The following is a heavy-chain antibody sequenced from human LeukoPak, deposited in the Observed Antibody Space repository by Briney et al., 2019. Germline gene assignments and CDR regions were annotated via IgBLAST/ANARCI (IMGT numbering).Heavy chain of an antibody. Sequence: SGGSLRLSCAASGFTLISYAMHWVRQAPGKGLEWVAVISYDGSNKYYADSVKGRFTISRDNAKNSLYLQMNSLRAEDTAVYYCTRGFDYCGQGTLVTVSS. CDR3: TRGFDY. CDR2: ISYDGSNK. V-gene: IGHV3-30*04. CDR1: GFTLISYA. J-gene: IGHJ4*02.